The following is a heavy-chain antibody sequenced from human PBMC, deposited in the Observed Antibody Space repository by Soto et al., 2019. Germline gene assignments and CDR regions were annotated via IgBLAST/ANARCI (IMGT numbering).Heavy chain of an antibody. V-gene: IGHV3-73*01. CDR2: IRSKANSYAT. D-gene: IGHD2-2*01. Sequence: GGSLRLSCAASGFTFSGSAMHWVRQASGKGLEWVGRIRSKANSYATAYAASVEGRFTISRDDSKNTAYLQMNSLKTEDTAVYYCTRRGCSSTSCSERVDYWGQGTLVTVSS. J-gene: IGHJ4*02. CDR3: TRRGCSSTSCSERVDY. CDR1: GFTFSGSA.